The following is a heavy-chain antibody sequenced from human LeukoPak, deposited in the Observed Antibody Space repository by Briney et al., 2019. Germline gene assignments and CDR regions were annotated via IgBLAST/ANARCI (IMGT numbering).Heavy chain of an antibody. CDR2: ISSSGSTI. J-gene: IGHJ4*02. Sequence: PGGSLRLSCAASGFTFSSYEMNWVRQAPGKGLEWVSYISSSGSTIYYADSVKGRFTISRDNAKNSLYLQMNSLRAEDTALYYCAKDMGGEMATPGYWGQGTLVTVSS. CDR1: GFTFSSYE. V-gene: IGHV3-48*03. CDR3: AKDMGGEMATPGY. D-gene: IGHD5-24*01.